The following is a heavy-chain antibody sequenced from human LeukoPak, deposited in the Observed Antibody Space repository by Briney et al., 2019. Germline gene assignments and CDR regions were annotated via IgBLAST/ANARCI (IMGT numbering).Heavy chain of an antibody. D-gene: IGHD6-19*01. J-gene: IGHJ4*02. CDR1: GYTFTGYY. Sequence: ASVKVSCKASGYTFTGYYMHWVRQAPGQGLEWMGWINPNSGGTNYAQKFQGRVTMTRDTSISTAYMELSRLRSDDTAVYYCASHSSGWYEYYFDYWGRGTLVTVSS. CDR2: INPNSGGT. CDR3: ASHSSGWYEYYFDY. V-gene: IGHV1-2*02.